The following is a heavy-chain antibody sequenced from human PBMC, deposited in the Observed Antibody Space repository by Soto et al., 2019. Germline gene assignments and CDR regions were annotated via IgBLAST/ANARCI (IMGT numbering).Heavy chain of an antibody. CDR3: ARDPEGDYYDSSGTTYDY. Sequence: EVQLVESGGGLVQPGGSLRLSCAASGFTFSSYWMHWVRQAPGKGLVWVSRINSDGSSTSYADSVKGRFTISRDNAKNTLYLKMKSLRAGDTAVYYCARDPEGDYYDSSGTTYDYWGQGTLVTVSS. CDR2: INSDGSST. V-gene: IGHV3-74*01. J-gene: IGHJ4*02. CDR1: GFTFSSYW. D-gene: IGHD3-22*01.